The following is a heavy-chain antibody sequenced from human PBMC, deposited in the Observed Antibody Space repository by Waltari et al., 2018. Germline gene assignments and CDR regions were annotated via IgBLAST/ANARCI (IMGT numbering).Heavy chain of an antibody. Sequence: QLQLQESGPGLVKPSETLSLTCTVSGGSISSSSSYWGWIRQPPGKGLEWIGSIYYSGSTYYNPSLKSRVTISVDTSKNQFSLKLSSVTAADTAVYYCARTRAAGFDYWGQGTLVTVSS. D-gene: IGHD6-13*01. CDR2: IYYSGST. V-gene: IGHV4-39*07. CDR1: GGSISSSSSY. CDR3: ARTRAAGFDY. J-gene: IGHJ4*02.